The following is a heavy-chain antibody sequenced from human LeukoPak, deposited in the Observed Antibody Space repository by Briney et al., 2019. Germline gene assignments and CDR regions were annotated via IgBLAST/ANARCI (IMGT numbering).Heavy chain of an antibody. V-gene: IGHV3-49*03. Sequence: GGTLRLSCAASGFTFSSYGMSWFRQAPGKGLQWIGFIRSSGTTQYAASVRGRFTISRDDSKSIAYLQMNSLKTEDTAVYYCTRDRFYVWFDPWGQGTLVTVSS. J-gene: IGHJ5*02. CDR2: IRSSGTT. CDR1: GFTFSSYG. CDR3: TRDRFYVWFDP. D-gene: IGHD3-16*01.